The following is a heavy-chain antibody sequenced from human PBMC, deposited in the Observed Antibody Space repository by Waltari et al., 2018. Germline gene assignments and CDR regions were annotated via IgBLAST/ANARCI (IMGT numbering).Heavy chain of an antibody. CDR2: IYYSGTT. CDR3: ASPSYGDYDLLDY. J-gene: IGHJ4*02. CDR1: GGSISSSSYY. D-gene: IGHD4-17*01. Sequence: QLQLQESGPGLVKPSETLSLTCTVSGGSISSSSYYWGWIRQPPGKGLEWIGSIYYSGTTYYNPSLKGRVTISVDTSKNQFSLKLSSVTAADTAVYYCASPSYGDYDLLDYWGQGTLVTVSS. V-gene: IGHV4-39*01.